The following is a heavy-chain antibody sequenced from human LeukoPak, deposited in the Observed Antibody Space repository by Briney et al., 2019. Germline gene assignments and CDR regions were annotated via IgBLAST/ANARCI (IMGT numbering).Heavy chain of an antibody. Sequence: SETLSLTCSVSGDSISYFYWSWIRQAAGKGLEWIGRIYSRGSADYNASLKSRVTMSVDTSKNQLSLKLNSVTAADTAVYYCAKSNGYGLVDIWGQGTMVTVSS. CDR1: GDSISYFY. CDR2: IYSRGSA. J-gene: IGHJ3*02. D-gene: IGHD3-10*01. CDR3: AKSNGYGLVDI. V-gene: IGHV4-4*07.